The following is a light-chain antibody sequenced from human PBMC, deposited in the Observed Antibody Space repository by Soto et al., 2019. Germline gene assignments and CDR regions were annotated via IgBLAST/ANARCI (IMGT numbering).Light chain of an antibody. J-gene: IGLJ2*01. CDR1: SSDVGSYNR. CDR2: EVS. CDR3: SSYTSSSTLVV. V-gene: IGLV2-18*02. Sequence: QSALTQPPSVSGSPGQSVTISCTGTSSDVGSYNRVSWYQQPPGTAPKLMIYEVSNRPSGVPDRFSGYKSGNTASLTISGLQAEDEADYYCSSYTSSSTLVVFGGGTKLTVL.